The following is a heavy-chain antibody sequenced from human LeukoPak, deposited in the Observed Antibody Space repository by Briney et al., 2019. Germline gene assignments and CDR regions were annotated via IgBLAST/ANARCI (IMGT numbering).Heavy chain of an antibody. D-gene: IGHD2-2*01. CDR3: ARDHCTSSGCYEYYYYGMDV. J-gene: IGHJ6*02. V-gene: IGHV1-2*02. Sequence: ASVKVSCKASGYTFTDYYIHWVRQAPGQGLEWMGWINTNSGGTNSAQQSQGRVTMTRDTSVSTAYMELSRLRSDDTAVYYCARDHCTSSGCYEYYYYGMDVWGQGTTVTVSS. CDR1: GYTFTDYY. CDR2: INTNSGGT.